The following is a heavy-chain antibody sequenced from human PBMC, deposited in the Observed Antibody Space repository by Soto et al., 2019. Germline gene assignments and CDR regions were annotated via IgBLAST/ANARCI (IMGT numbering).Heavy chain of an antibody. J-gene: IGHJ3*02. D-gene: IGHD4-17*01. Sequence: PGESLKICCKVSGYNLNNYWIAWVRQMPGKGLEWMGIIHPSKSSTRYSPSFEGQVTISADESISTAYLQWSSLKASDTAMYYCARDLDYGRNSKTFDIWGQGTMVTVSS. CDR2: IHPSKSST. CDR1: GYNLNNYW. CDR3: ARDLDYGRNSKTFDI. V-gene: IGHV5-51*01.